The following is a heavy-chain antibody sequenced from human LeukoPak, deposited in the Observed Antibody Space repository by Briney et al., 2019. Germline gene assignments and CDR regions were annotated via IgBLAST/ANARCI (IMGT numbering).Heavy chain of an antibody. D-gene: IGHD3-22*01. Sequence: SQTLSLTCAISGDSVSSNSDAWNGIRQSPSRGLEWLARTYYRSKWYHDYAVSVKSRITINPDTSQNQFSLQLNSVTPEDTAVYYCARGGMEVTMILGGYFDYWGQGTLVTVSS. CDR2: TYYRSKWYH. J-gene: IGHJ4*02. V-gene: IGHV6-1*01. CDR1: GDSVSSNSDA. CDR3: ARGGMEVTMILGGYFDY.